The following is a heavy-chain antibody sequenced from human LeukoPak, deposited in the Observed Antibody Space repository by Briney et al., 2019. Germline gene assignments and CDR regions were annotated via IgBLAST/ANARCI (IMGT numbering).Heavy chain of an antibody. D-gene: IGHD3-10*01. CDR3: ARDRGRGCFDY. CDR2: ISYDGSNK. CDR1: GFTFSSYA. Sequence: GGSLRLSCAASGFTFSSYAMHWVRQAPGKGLEWVAVISYDGSNKYYADSVKGRFTISRDNSKNTLYLQMNSLRAEDTAVYYCARDRGRGCFDYWGQGTLVTVSS. J-gene: IGHJ4*02. V-gene: IGHV3-30*04.